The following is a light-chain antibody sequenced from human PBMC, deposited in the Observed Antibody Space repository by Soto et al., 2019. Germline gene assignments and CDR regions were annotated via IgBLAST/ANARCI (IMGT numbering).Light chain of an antibody. Sequence: DIHMTQSPSSVSASVGDRVSITCRASQGISNWLAWYQQKPGRAHKLLIYTGSSLPSGLQSRFRGPGSGTDFTLTISSMQPEDVATYYCQQANSFPLTFGGGTKVEIK. V-gene: IGKV1-12*01. J-gene: IGKJ4*01. CDR2: TGS. CDR3: QQANSFPLT. CDR1: QGISNW.